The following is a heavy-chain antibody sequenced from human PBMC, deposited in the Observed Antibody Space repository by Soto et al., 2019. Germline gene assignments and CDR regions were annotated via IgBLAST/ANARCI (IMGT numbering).Heavy chain of an antibody. CDR1: GGSITSYY. CDR3: ARHSDNFLTGATFDF. D-gene: IGHD3-9*01. V-gene: IGHV4-59*08. J-gene: IGHJ4*02. Sequence: PSETLSLTCTVSGGSITSYYWSWIRQSPGKGLEWIGNIFSSGSTNYNPSLKSRLSMSVDTSKTQISLRLSSVTAADTAIYYCARHSDNFLTGATFDFWGQGTPVTVSS. CDR2: IFSSGST.